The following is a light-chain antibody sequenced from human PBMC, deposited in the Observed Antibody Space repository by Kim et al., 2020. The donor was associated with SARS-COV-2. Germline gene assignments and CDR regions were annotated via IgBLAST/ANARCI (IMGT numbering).Light chain of an antibody. Sequence: EIVLTQSPGTLSLSPGERATLSCRASQSVSSSYLAWYQQKPGQAPMLLIYGASSMATGIPDRFSGSGSGTDFTLTIRRLEPEDFAVYYCKQYGSSAYNFGQGTKLEI. V-gene: IGKV3-20*01. CDR3: KQYGSSAYN. J-gene: IGKJ2*01. CDR1: QSVSSSY. CDR2: GAS.